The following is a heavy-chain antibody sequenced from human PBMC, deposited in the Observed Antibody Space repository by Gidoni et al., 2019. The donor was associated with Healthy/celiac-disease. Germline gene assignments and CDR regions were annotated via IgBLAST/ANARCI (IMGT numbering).Heavy chain of an antibody. CDR3: ARGVRNDYVWGSYRLGGSYFDY. CDR2: INHSGST. CDR1: GGSFSGYY. Sequence: QVQLQQWGAGRLKPSETLSLTCAVYGGSFSGYYWSWTRQPPGKGLEWIGEINHSGSTNYNPSLKSRVTISVDTSKNQFSLKLSSVTAADTAVYYCARGVRNDYVWGSYRLGGSYFDYWGQGTLVTVSS. J-gene: IGHJ4*02. V-gene: IGHV4-34*01. D-gene: IGHD3-16*02.